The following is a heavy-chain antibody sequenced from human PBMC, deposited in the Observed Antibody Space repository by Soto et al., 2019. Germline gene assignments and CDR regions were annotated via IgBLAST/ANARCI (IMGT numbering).Heavy chain of an antibody. CDR2: INPKSGDT. D-gene: IGHD2-15*01. CDR1: GYTFTDSH. Sequence: QVQLLQSGTEFRKPGASVKVSCKASGYTFTDSHIHWVRQASGQGLEWLGWINPKSGDTYYPQKFQGRITMTRDTSISTPYMDLNNLTSYDTAVYYCERDPPRYFYSPPEGAVLWGQGSLVSVSS. J-gene: IGHJ4*02. V-gene: IGHV1-2*02. CDR3: ERDPPRYFYSPPEGAVL.